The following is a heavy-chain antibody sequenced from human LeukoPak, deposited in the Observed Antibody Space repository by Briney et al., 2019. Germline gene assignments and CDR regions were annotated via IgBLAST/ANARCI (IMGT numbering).Heavy chain of an antibody. CDR2: ISGSGGST. J-gene: IGHJ4*02. D-gene: IGHD6-19*01. V-gene: IGHV3-23*01. CDR1: GFTFSSYD. Sequence: GGSLRLSCAASGFTFSSYDMSWVRQAPGKGLEWVSAISGSGGSTYYADSVKGRFTISRDNSKNTLYLQMNSLRAEDTAVYYCASLDIAVAGTEETIDYWGQGTLVTVSS. CDR3: ASLDIAVAGTEETIDY.